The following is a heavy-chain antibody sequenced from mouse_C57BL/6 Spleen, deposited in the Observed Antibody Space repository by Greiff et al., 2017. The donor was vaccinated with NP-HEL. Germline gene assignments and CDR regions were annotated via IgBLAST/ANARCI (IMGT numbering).Heavy chain of an antibody. CDR1: GYTFTSYD. CDR2: IYPSDGST. V-gene: IGHV1-85*01. CDR3: ARPGGGFTTVPDAMDY. D-gene: IGHD1-1*01. Sequence: QVHVKQSGPELVKPGASVKLSCKASGYTFTSYDINWVKQRPGQGLEWIGWIYPSDGSTKYNEKFKGKATLTVDTSSSTAYMELHSLTSEDSAVYFCARPGGGFTTVPDAMDYWGQGTSVTVSS. J-gene: IGHJ4*01.